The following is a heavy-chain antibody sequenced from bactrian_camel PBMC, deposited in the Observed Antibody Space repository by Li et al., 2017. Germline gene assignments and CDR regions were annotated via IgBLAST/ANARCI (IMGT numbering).Heavy chain of an antibody. CDR3: AERPNVDYVSGWCHYSSADFDY. V-gene: IGHV3S1*01. CDR2: INSGGGTT. D-gene: IGHD4*01. Sequence: CAASGFTFSSYWLYWVRQAPGKGLEWVSTINSGGGTTYYAASVKGQFTISRDNAKNTLYLQMNSLKPEDTAMYYCAERPNVDYVSGWCHYSSADFDYWGQGTQVTVS. J-gene: IGHJ6*01. CDR1: GFTFSSYW.